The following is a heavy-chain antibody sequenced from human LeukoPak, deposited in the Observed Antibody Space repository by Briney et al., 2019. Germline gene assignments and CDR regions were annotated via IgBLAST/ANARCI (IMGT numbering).Heavy chain of an antibody. V-gene: IGHV3-30*18. J-gene: IGHJ3*02. D-gene: IGHD4-17*01. CDR2: ISYDGSNK. Sequence: GGSLRLSCAASGFTFSSYGMHWVRQAPGKGLEWVAVISYDGSNKYYADSVKGRFTISRDNSKNTLYLQVNSLRAEDTAVYYCAKLPTMMTVTTGRDAFDIWGQGTMVTVSS. CDR1: GFTFSSYG. CDR3: AKLPTMMTVTTGRDAFDI.